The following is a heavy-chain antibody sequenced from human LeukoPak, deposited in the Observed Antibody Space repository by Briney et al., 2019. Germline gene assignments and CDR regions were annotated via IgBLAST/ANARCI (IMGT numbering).Heavy chain of an antibody. D-gene: IGHD3-16*02. V-gene: IGHV1-69*01. CDR2: IIPIFGTA. CDR1: GGTFNSYA. CDR3: ARVGHMITFGGVIPPGPYFDY. Sequence: SVKVSCKASGGTFNSYAISWVRQAPGQGLEWMGGIIPIFGTANYAQKFQGRVTITADESTSTAYMELSSLRSEDTAVYYCARVGHMITFGGVIPPGPYFDYWGQGTLVTVSS. J-gene: IGHJ4*02.